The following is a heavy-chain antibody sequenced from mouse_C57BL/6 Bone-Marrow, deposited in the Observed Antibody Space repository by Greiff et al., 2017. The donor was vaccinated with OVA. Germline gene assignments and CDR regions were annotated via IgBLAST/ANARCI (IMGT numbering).Heavy chain of an antibody. D-gene: IGHD1-1*01. V-gene: IGHV1-50*01. Sequence: QVQLQQPGAELVKPGASVKLSCKASGYTFTSYWMQWVKQRPGQGLEWIGEIDPSDSSTNYNQKFKGKATVTVDTSSSTAYMQLSSLTSEDSAVYYCARHYYGKAWFAYWGQGTLVTVSA. CDR2: IDPSDSST. CDR3: ARHYYGKAWFAY. J-gene: IGHJ3*01. CDR1: GYTFTSYW.